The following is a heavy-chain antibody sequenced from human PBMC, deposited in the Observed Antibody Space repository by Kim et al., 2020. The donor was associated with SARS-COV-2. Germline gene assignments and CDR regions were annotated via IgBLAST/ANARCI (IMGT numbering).Heavy chain of an antibody. CDR1: GFTFSSYS. V-gene: IGHV3-48*01. CDR3: ARVSGATSYYYYGTDV. Sequence: GGSLRLSCAASGFTFSSYSMNWVRQAPGKGLEWVSYISSSSSTIYYADSVKGRFTISRDNAKYSLYLQMNSLRAEDTAVYYCARVSGATSYYYYGTDVWGQATTVTVSS. J-gene: IGHJ6*01. CDR2: ISSSSSTI. D-gene: IGHD1-26*01.